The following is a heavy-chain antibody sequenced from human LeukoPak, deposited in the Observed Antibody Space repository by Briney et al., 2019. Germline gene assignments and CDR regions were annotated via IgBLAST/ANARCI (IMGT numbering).Heavy chain of an antibody. V-gene: IGHV3-66*03. J-gene: IGHJ1*01. CDR1: GFTVSSNY. D-gene: IGHD3-10*01. CDR3: ARDGPIRGFPFQH. Sequence: PGGSLRLSCAASGFTVSSNYMSWVRQAPGKGLEWVSVIYSCGSTYYADSVKGRFTISRDNSKNTLYLQMNSLRAEDTAVYYCARDGPIRGFPFQHWGQGTLVTVSS. CDR2: IYSCGST.